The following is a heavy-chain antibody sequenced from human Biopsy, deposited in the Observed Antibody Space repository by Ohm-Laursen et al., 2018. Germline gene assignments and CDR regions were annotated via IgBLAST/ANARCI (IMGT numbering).Heavy chain of an antibody. Sequence: SDILSLTCGVSGGSLNNHYWSWIRQSPGQGLEWHAYIYSSGRTNYNPSLKSRSIVFVDTSKNQPPQKVTYGTATDTAMYYCARHDRSGYWGLDYWGQGALVTVSA. CDR1: GGSLNNHY. D-gene: IGHD3-22*01. CDR2: IYSSGRT. J-gene: IGHJ4*02. CDR3: ARHDRSGYWGLDY. V-gene: IGHV4-4*08.